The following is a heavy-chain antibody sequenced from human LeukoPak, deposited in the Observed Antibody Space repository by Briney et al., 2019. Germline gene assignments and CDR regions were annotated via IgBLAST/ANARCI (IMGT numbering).Heavy chain of an antibody. Sequence: GGSLRLSCAASGFIFSHYGMHWVRQAPGKGLEWVAVIWHDGSSKYYADSAKGRFTISRDNSENTVYLQMNSLRAEDTAVYYCAKDAQRGFDYSNSLEYWGQGDLVTVSS. D-gene: IGHD4-11*01. CDR3: AKDAQRGFDYSNSLEY. V-gene: IGHV3-33*06. J-gene: IGHJ4*02. CDR2: IWHDGSSK. CDR1: GFIFSHYG.